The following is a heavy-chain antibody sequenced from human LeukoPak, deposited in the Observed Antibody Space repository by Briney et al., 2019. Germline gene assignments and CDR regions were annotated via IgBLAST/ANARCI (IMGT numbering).Heavy chain of an antibody. Sequence: SETLSLTCTVSGGSISRYYWSWIRPPPGKGREWIGYIYYSESTNYNPSLKSRVTISVDTSENQFSLKLSSVTAADTAVYYCARARGTETMVRGVINEFDYWGQGTLVTVSS. D-gene: IGHD3-10*01. J-gene: IGHJ4*02. CDR3: ARARGTETMVRGVINEFDY. CDR2: IYYSEST. V-gene: IGHV4-59*01. CDR1: GGSISRYY.